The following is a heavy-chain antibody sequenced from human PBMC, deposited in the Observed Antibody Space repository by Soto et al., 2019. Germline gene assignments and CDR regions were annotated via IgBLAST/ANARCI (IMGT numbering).Heavy chain of an antibody. CDR2: INPNSGGT. V-gene: IGHV1-2*04. J-gene: IGHJ5*02. CDR3: ARVMDIVATTTPYNWFDP. D-gene: IGHD5-12*01. Sequence: ASVKVSCKASGYTFTGYYMHWVRQAPGQGLEWMGWINPNSGGTNYAQKFQGWVTMTRDTSISTAYMELSRLRSDDTAVYYCARVMDIVATTTPYNWFDPWGQGTLVTVSS. CDR1: GYTFTGYY.